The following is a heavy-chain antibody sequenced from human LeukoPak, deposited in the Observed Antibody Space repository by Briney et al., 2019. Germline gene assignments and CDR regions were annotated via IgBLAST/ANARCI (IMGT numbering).Heavy chain of an antibody. D-gene: IGHD3-22*01. J-gene: IGHJ4*02. CDR1: GFIVSSNS. Sequence: GGSLRLSCAASGFIVSSNSMSWVRQVPGKGLEWVSLIYSGATTYYADSVKGRFTISRDNSKNTLYLQMNSLRADDTAVYYCARAEGSGYFSYFDYWGQGTLVTVSS. V-gene: IGHV3-53*01. CDR3: ARAEGSGYFSYFDY. CDR2: IYSGATT.